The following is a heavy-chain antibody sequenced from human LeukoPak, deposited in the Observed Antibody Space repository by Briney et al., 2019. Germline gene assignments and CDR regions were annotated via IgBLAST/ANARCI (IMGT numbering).Heavy chain of an antibody. V-gene: IGHV3-15*01. Sequence: GGSLRLSCVASGLTFSNAWMSWVRQAPGKGLEWVGRIKSKSDGGTTDYAAPVKGRFTISRDDSKNTLYLQMNSLKTEDTAVYYCTTDGTTVAGPIYYYYGMDVWGQGTTVTVSS. CDR1: GLTFSNAW. CDR2: IKSKSDGGTT. CDR3: TTDGTTVAGPIYYYYGMDV. D-gene: IGHD1-1*01. J-gene: IGHJ6*02.